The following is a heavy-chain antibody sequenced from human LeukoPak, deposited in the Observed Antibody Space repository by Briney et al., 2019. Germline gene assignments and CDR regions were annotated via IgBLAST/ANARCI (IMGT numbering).Heavy chain of an antibody. CDR1: GFTFDDYG. D-gene: IGHD3-22*01. J-gene: IGHJ4*02. CDR3: ARDSVGYDSSGTRRRLYYFDY. CDR2: INWNGGST. V-gene: IGHV3-20*04. Sequence: GGSLRLSCAASGFTFDDYGMSWVRQAPGKGLEWVSGINWNGGSTGYADSVKGRFTISRDNTKNSLYLQMNSLRAEDTALYYCARDSVGYDSSGTRRRLYYFDYWGQGTLVTVSS.